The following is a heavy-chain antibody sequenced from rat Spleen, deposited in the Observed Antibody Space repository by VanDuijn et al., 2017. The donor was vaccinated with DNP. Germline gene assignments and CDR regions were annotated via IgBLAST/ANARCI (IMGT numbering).Heavy chain of an antibody. CDR1: GFTFSTYW. J-gene: IGHJ4*01. D-gene: IGHD1-10*01. CDR3: ARRDNNYGYAMDA. V-gene: IGHV5-58*01. Sequence: EVQLVETGGGLVQPGRSLKLSCVASGFTFSTYWMFWVRQAPGKGLEWIASINTDGGGTYYPDSVKGRFTISRDNAKNTVHLQMNSLRSADTATYYCARRDNNYGYAMDAWGQGTSVTVSS. CDR2: INTDGGGT.